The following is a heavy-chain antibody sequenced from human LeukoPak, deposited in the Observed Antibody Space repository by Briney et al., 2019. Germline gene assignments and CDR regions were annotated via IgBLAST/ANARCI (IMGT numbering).Heavy chain of an antibody. J-gene: IGHJ4*02. Sequence: SETLSLTCAVYGGSFSGYYWSWIRQPPGKGLEWIGEINHSGSTNYNPSLKSRVTMSVGTSTNQFSLRLSSVAAADTAVYYCASQSGGPLLFDYWGQGTLVTVSS. V-gene: IGHV4-34*01. CDR1: GGSFSGYY. CDR3: ASQSGGPLLFDY. CDR2: INHSGST. D-gene: IGHD1-1*01.